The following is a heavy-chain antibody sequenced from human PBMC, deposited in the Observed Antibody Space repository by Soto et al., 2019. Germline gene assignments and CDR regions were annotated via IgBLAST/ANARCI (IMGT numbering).Heavy chain of an antibody. D-gene: IGHD3-10*01. Sequence: QVRLMQSGSDVKRPGAAVKVSCKASGYTLTTVGMNWVRQAPGQGLEWIGWISTDTGETNYAQKFQGRVTITTDTSTSTAYMDMRNLISNDTAVYYCARGGDGFDVFDFWGQGTLVIVSS. V-gene: IGHV1-18*01. CDR3: ARGGDGFDVFDF. J-gene: IGHJ4*02. CDR2: ISTDTGET. CDR1: GYTLTTVG.